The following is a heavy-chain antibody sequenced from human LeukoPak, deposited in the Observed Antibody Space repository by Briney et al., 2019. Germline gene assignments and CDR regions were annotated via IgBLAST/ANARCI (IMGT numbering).Heavy chain of an antibody. V-gene: IGHV3-49*03. CDR2: IRSKAYGGTT. CDR3: TRAAKAQEGVLRYFDWLLSGRYYFDY. J-gene: IGHJ4*02. D-gene: IGHD3-9*01. CDR1: GFTFGDYA. Sequence: PGESLRLSCTASGFTFGDYAMSWFRQAPGKGLEWVGFIRSKAYGGTTEYAASVKGRFTISRDDSKSIAYLPMNSLKTEDTAVYYCTRAAKAQEGVLRYFDWLLSGRYYFDYWGQGTLVTVSS.